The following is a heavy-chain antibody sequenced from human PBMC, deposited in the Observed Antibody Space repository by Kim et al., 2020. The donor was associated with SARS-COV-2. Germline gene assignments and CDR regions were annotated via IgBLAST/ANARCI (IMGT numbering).Heavy chain of an antibody. CDR2: IWYDGSNK. CDR3: ASTYYDFWSGQTPYYYYGMDV. CDR1: GFTFSSYG. J-gene: IGHJ6*02. D-gene: IGHD3-3*01. V-gene: IGHV3-33*01. Sequence: GGSLRLSCAASGFTFSSYGMHWVRQAPGKGLEWVAVIWYDGSNKYYADSVKGRFTISRDNSKNTLYLQMNSLRAEDTAVYYCASTYYDFWSGQTPYYYYGMDVWGQGTTVTVSS.